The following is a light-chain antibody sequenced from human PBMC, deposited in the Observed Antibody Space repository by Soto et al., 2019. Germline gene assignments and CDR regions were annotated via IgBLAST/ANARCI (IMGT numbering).Light chain of an antibody. V-gene: IGLV1-40*01. CDR3: QYYVNSGSRAV. CDR1: SSNIGAGYD. CDR2: GNS. Sequence: QSVLTQPPSVSGAPGQRVTISCTGSSSNIGAGYDVHWYQQLPGTAPKLLIYGNSNSPSGVPDRFSGSKSATSATLAITGLQVGYEPDDYCQYYVNSGSRAVFGTGTK. J-gene: IGLJ1*01.